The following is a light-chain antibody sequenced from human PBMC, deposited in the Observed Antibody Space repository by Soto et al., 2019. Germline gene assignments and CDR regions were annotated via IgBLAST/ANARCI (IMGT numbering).Light chain of an antibody. CDR2: ATS. Sequence: DIQMTQSPSSLSASVGDRVTITCRASQSISDYLNWYQQKPGKAPRLLIYATSTLQSGVPSRFSGSGSGTDFTLTISSLQPEDFATYYCQQGYKIPPFTFGPGTKVDIK. V-gene: IGKV1-39*01. J-gene: IGKJ3*01. CDR3: QQGYKIPPFT. CDR1: QSISDY.